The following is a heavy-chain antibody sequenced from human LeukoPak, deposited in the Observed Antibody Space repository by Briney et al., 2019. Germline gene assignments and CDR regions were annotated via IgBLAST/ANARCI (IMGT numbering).Heavy chain of an antibody. D-gene: IGHD1-14*01. CDR3: ARAPFDSEPDDY. CDR1: GGSISSYY. CDR2: IYYSGST. J-gene: IGHJ4*02. V-gene: IGHV4-59*01. Sequence: SETLSLTCTVSGGSISSYYWSWIRQPPGKGLEWIGYIYYSGSTNYNPSLKSRVTISVDTSKNQFSLKLSSVTAADTAVYYCARAPFDSEPDDYWGQGTLVTVSS.